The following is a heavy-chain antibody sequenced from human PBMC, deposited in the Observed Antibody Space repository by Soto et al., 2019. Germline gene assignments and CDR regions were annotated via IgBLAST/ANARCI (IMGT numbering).Heavy chain of an antibody. J-gene: IGHJ6*03. CDR2: MNPNSGNT. D-gene: IGHD4-17*01. CDR3: ARGPSYLDYGDPLDYYYYMDV. CDR1: GYTFTSYD. Sequence: GASVKVSCKASGYTFTSYDINWVRQATGQGLEWMGWMNPNSGNTGYAQKLQGRVTMTRNTSISTAYMELSSLRSEDTAVYYCARGPSYLDYGDPLDYYYYMDVWGKGTKVTVSS. V-gene: IGHV1-8*01.